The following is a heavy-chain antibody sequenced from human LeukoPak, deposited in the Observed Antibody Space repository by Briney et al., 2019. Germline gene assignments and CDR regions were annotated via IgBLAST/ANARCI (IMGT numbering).Heavy chain of an antibody. CDR3: ASSRAGTLKVHNWFDP. V-gene: IGHV5-51*01. J-gene: IGHJ5*02. CDR1: GYSFTSYW. D-gene: IGHD6-19*01. CDR2: IYPGDSDT. Sequence: GESLKISCKGSGYSFTSYWIGWVRQMPGKGLEWMGIIYPGDSDTRYSPSFQGQVTISADKSISTAYLQWSSLKASDTAMYFCASSRAGTLKVHNWFDPWGQGSLVTVSS.